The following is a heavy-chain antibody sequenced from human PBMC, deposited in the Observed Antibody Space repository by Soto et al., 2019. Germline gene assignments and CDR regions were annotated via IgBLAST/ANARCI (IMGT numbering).Heavy chain of an antibody. D-gene: IGHD6-19*01. CDR3: ARQVGYSSGFDYYFDY. CDR2: IYYSGST. CDR1: GGSISSGDYY. Sequence: SETLSLTCTVSGGSISSGDYYWSWIRQPPGKGLEWIGYIYYSGSTYYNPSLKSRVTISVDTSKNQFSLKLSSVTAADTAVYYCARQVGYSSGFDYYFDYWGQGSLVTVSS. V-gene: IGHV4-30-4*01. J-gene: IGHJ4*02.